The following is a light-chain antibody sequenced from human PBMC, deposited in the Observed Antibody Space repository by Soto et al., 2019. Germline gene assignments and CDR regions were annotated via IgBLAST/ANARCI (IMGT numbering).Light chain of an antibody. CDR2: DAS. V-gene: IGKV3-15*01. Sequence: EILLTQSPATLSVSPGERATLSCRASQSVSGSLAWYHQKPGQAPRLLIYDASTRATGIPVRFSGSGSGTEFTLTISSLQSEDVAVYYCQQYGSWPLTFGGGTKVEIK. J-gene: IGKJ4*01. CDR3: QQYGSWPLT. CDR1: QSVSGS.